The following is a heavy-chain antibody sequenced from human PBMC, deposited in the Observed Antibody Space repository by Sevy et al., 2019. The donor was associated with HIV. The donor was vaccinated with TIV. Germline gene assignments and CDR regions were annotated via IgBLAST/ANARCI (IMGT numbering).Heavy chain of an antibody. CDR1: GASFRNFY. CDR2: IHHSGST. V-gene: IGHV4-34*01. Sequence: SETLSLTCAVYGASFRNFYWSWIRQSPGKGLEWIGEIHHSGSTNFNPSLESRVTMSEDKSKSQLSLNLRSVTAADTAVYYCARGRALSEFDSSGYFFDSWGPGTLVTVSS. D-gene: IGHD3-22*01. CDR3: ARGRALSEFDSSGYFFDS. J-gene: IGHJ4*02.